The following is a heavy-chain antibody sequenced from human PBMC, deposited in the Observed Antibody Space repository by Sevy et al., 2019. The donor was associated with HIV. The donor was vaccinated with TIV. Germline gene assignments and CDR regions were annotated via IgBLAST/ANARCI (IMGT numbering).Heavy chain of an antibody. J-gene: IGHJ4*02. V-gene: IGHV3-23*01. D-gene: IGHD3-10*01. CDR1: GFTFSNYA. CDR3: AIKITMIQGDQCPFDY. CDR2: ISVSGDFT. Sequence: GGSLRLSCADSGFTFSNYAMAWVRQAPGKGLEWVSAISVSGDFTYYADSVRGRFTVSRDKSKNTLFLQMNSLRAEDTAVYYCAIKITMIQGDQCPFDYWGQGTLVTVSS.